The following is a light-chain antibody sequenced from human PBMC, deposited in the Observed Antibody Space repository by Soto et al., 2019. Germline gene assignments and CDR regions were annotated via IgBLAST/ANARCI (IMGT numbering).Light chain of an antibody. CDR2: GTS. V-gene: IGKV3-20*01. J-gene: IGKJ2*01. CDR1: QIVSSNY. Sequence: EIVLTQSPGTLSLSPGERAILSCRASQIVSSNYLAWYQQKPGQAHRLLIYGTSSRATGIPDRFSGSGSGTDFTLTISRLEPEDFAVYYCQQYGSSPPYTFGQGTKLEIK. CDR3: QQYGSSPPYT.